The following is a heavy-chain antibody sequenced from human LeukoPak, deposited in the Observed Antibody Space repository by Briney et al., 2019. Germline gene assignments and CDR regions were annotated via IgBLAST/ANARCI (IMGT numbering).Heavy chain of an antibody. D-gene: IGHD3-16*01. CDR1: GYTFTSYY. J-gene: IGHJ4*02. CDR3: AREPSYDYVWGSYGVDY. CDR2: INPSGGST. Sequence: ASVKVSCKASGYTFTSYYMHWVRQAPGQGLEWMGIINPSGGSTSYAQKFQGRVTMTRDTSTSTVHMELSSLRSEDTAVHYCAREPSYDYVWGSYGVDYWGQGTLVTVSS. V-gene: IGHV1-46*01.